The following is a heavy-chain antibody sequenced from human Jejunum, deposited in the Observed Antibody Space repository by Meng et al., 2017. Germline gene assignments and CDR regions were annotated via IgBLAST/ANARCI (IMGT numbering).Heavy chain of an antibody. CDR3: TRAFMTTVTPGDY. J-gene: IGHJ4*02. Sequence: ASVKVSCKASGYNFIYYYIHWLRQAPGQGLEWMGWINPNSGSTNSAQKFQGRVTLTRDTSISTVYMELSRLTSDDTAVYYCTRAFMTTVTPGDYWGQGTLVTSPQ. CDR2: INPNSGST. V-gene: IGHV1-2*02. D-gene: IGHD4-17*01. CDR1: GYNFIYYY.